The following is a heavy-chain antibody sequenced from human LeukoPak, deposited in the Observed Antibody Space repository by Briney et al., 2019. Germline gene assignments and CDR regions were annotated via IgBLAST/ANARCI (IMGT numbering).Heavy chain of an antibody. CDR3: ARDYSSSSGGFDY. V-gene: IGHV1-69*04. Sequence: ASVKVSCKASGGTFSSYTISWVRQAPGLGLEWMGRIIPILGIANYAQKFQGRVTITADKSTSTAYMELSSLRSEDTAVYYCARDYSSSSGGFDYWGQGTLVTVSS. J-gene: IGHJ4*02. D-gene: IGHD6-6*01. CDR1: GGTFSSYT. CDR2: IIPILGIA.